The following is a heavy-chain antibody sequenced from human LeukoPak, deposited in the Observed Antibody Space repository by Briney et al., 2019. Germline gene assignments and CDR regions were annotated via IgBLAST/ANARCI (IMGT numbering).Heavy chain of an antibody. CDR2: INSDGRST. V-gene: IGHV3-74*01. D-gene: IGHD3-3*01. Sequence: GGSLRLSCAASGFTFSSYWTHWVRQAPGKGLVWVSHINSDGRSTSYADSVKGRFTISRDNAKNTLYLQMNSLRAEDTAVYYCARDYDFDDYWGQGTLVTVSS. J-gene: IGHJ4*02. CDR1: GFTFSSYW. CDR3: ARDYDFDDY.